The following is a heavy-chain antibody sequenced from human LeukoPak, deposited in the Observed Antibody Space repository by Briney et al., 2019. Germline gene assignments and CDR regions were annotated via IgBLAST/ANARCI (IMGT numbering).Heavy chain of an antibody. D-gene: IGHD3-22*01. J-gene: IGHJ3*01. CDR1: GGSVSSSHY. V-gene: IGHV4-39*07. CDR3: AKSTYYYDTFVNAFDF. CDR2: VYYGGST. Sequence: ETLSLTCTVSGGSVSSSHYWGWIRQPPGKGLEWIGSVYYGGSTYYNASLRSRVTTSVDTSKNQFSLKLSSVTAADTAVYYCAKSTYYYDTFVNAFDFWGQGTVVTVSS.